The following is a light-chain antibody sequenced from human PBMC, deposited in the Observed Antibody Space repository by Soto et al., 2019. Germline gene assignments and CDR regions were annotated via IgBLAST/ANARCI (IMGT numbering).Light chain of an antibody. CDR1: QSVSSH. J-gene: IGKJ5*01. V-gene: IGKV3-11*01. CDR2: DAS. CDR3: QQRASALT. Sequence: IVLTQSPATLSLSPGERATLSCRASQSVSSHLAWFQQRPGQAPRLLIYDASRRATGIPARFSGRGSGTDFTLTISSLEPEDFAVYYCQQRASALTFGQGTRLEIK.